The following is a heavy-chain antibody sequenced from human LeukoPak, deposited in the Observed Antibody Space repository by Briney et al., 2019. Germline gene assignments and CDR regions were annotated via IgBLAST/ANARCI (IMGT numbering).Heavy chain of an antibody. J-gene: IGHJ4*02. D-gene: IGHD5-24*01. Sequence: SETLSLTCAVYGGSFSGYYWSWIRQPPGKGLEWIGEINHSGSTNYNPSVKSRVTISVDTSKNQFSLKLSSVTAADTAVYYCARGLNGYSHFDYWGQGTLVTVSS. V-gene: IGHV4-34*01. CDR3: ARGLNGYSHFDY. CDR1: GGSFSGYY. CDR2: INHSGST.